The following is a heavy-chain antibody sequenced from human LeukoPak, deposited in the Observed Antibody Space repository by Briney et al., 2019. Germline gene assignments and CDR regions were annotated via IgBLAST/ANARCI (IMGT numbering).Heavy chain of an antibody. CDR2: IYYSGST. D-gene: IGHD2-2*01. V-gene: IGHV4-59*01. Sequence: LPETLSLTCTVSGGSISSYYWSWLRQPPGKGLEWIGYIYYSGSTNYNPSLKSRVTISVDTSKNQFSLNLSSVTAADTAVYYCARGPPAKENAFDIWGQGTMVTVSS. CDR3: ARGPPAKENAFDI. CDR1: GGSISSYY. J-gene: IGHJ3*02.